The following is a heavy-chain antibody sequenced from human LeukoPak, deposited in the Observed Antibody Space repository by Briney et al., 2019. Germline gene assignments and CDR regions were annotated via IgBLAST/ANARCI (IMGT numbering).Heavy chain of an antibody. J-gene: IGHJ4*02. V-gene: IGHV1-18*01. CDR3: ARDSPYYYDSSGYFGY. Sequence: ASVKVSCKASGYTFTSYGISWVRQAPGQGLEWMGWLSAYNGNTNYAQKLQGRVTMTTDTSTSTAYMELRSLRSDDTAVYYCARDSPYYYDSSGYFGYWGQGTLVTVSS. CDR1: GYTFTSYG. D-gene: IGHD3-22*01. CDR2: LSAYNGNT.